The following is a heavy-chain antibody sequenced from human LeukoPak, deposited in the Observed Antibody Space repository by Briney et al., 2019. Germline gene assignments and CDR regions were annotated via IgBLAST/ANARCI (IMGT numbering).Heavy chain of an antibody. V-gene: IGHV4-34*01. Sequence: PSETLSLTCAVYGGSFSGYYWSWIRQPPGKGLEWIGEINHSGSTNYNPSLKSRVTISVDTSKNQFSLKLSSVTAADTAVYYCAKSLKTIFGVVITSRGFHWFDPWGQGTLVTVSS. J-gene: IGHJ5*02. CDR1: GGSFSGYY. CDR2: INHSGST. CDR3: AKSLKTIFGVVITSRGFHWFDP. D-gene: IGHD3-3*01.